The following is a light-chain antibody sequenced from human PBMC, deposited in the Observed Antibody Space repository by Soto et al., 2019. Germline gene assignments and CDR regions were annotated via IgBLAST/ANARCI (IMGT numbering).Light chain of an antibody. J-gene: IGKJ1*01. CDR3: QQYFKLRT. CDR1: QDIGTY. CDR2: SAS. V-gene: IGKV1-8*01. Sequence: AIQMTQSPSSLSASAGDRVTITCRASQDIGTYLVWYQQKPGKAPNLLIHSASTLHSGGPSRFSGSGAGTVFTLTISSLQSEDSATYYCQQYFKLRTFGQGTKVEVK.